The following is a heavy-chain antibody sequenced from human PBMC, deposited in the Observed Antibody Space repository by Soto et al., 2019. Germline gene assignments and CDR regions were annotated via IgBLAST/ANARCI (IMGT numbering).Heavy chain of an antibody. D-gene: IGHD6-13*01. CDR2: IYSSGST. Sequence: SETLSLPCPVSGGSISSSSYYWGRIRQPPGTGLEWIGSIYSSGSTYYNPSLKSRVTISVDTSKNQFSLKLSSVTAADTAVYYCASQGYSSSPPRVDWFDPWGQGTLVTVSS. V-gene: IGHV4-39*01. CDR1: GGSISSSSYY. J-gene: IGHJ5*02. CDR3: ASQGYSSSPPRVDWFDP.